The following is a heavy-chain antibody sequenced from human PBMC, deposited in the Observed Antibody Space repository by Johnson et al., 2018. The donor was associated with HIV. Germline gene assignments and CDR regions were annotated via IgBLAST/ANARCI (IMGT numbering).Heavy chain of an antibody. V-gene: IGHV3-23*04. CDR2: ISGSGGSK. CDR3: ARRGYSSSGGAFDI. Sequence: VQLVESGGGLVQPGGSLRLSCAASGFTFSSYAMSWVRQAPGKGLEWVSAISGSGGSKYYADSVKGRFTISRDNSKNTLYRQRNSLSAEDTAVYYCARRGYSSSGGAFDIWGQGTMVTVSS. CDR1: GFTFSSYA. D-gene: IGHD6-6*01. J-gene: IGHJ3*02.